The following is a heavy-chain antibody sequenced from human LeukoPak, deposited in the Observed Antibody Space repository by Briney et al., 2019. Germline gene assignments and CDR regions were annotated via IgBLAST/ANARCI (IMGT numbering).Heavy chain of an antibody. V-gene: IGHV3-7*03. J-gene: IGHJ4*02. CDR1: GFTFSSYW. D-gene: IGHD2-15*01. CDR3: AKGGYCSGGSCYPYYFDY. CDR2: IKQDGSEK. Sequence: QPGGSLRLSCAASGFTFSSYWMSWVRQAPGKGLEWVANIKQDGSEKYYVDSVKGRFTISRDNAKNSLYLQMNSLRAEDTAVYYCAKGGYCSGGSCYPYYFDYWGQGTLVTVSS.